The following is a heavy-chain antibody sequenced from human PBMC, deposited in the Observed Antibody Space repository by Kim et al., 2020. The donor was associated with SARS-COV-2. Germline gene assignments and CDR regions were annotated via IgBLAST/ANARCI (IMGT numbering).Heavy chain of an antibody. CDR2: IIPIFGTA. CDR3: ARDKERRDIVVVPAAMFYYGMDV. D-gene: IGHD2-2*01. J-gene: IGHJ6*02. V-gene: IGHV1-69*13. Sequence: SVKVSCKASGGTFSSYAISWVRQAPGQGLEWMGGIIPIFGTANYAQKFQGRVTITADESTSTAYMELSSLRSEDTAVYYCARDKERRDIVVVPAAMFYYGMDVWGQGTTVTVSS. CDR1: GGTFSSYA.